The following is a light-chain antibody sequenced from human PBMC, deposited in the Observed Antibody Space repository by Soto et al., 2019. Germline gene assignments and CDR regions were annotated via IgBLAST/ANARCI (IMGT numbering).Light chain of an antibody. CDR1: QSINIF. Sequence: DIQMTQSPSSLSASVGDGVTITCRASQSINIFLNWYQQKPGKAPKLLIYAASSLQSGVPSRFIGGGAGTDFTLTISSLQPEDFAIYYCQQSYSTLPTFGGGTKVEIK. CDR3: QQSYSTLPT. J-gene: IGKJ4*01. CDR2: AAS. V-gene: IGKV1-39*01.